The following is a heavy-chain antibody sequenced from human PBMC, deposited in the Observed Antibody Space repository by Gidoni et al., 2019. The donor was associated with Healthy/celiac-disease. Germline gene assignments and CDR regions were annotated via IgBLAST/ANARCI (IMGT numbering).Heavy chain of an antibody. CDR1: GGSISSGGYY. Sequence: QVQLQESGPGLVTPSQTLSLTCTFSGGSISSGGYYWSWIRQHPGKGLEWIGYIYYSGSTYYNPSLKGRVTISVDTSKNQLSLKLSAVTAADTAVYYCARGGQQLVGLDYWGQGPLVTVSS. CDR3: ARGGQQLVGLDY. CDR2: IYYSGST. V-gene: IGHV4-31*03. D-gene: IGHD6-13*01. J-gene: IGHJ4*02.